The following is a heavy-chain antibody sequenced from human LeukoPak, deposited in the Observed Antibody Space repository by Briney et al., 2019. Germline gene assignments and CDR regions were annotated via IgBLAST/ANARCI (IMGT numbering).Heavy chain of an antibody. CDR3: ARAQVVTAIRGYYYYGMDV. CDR2: IKQDGSEK. J-gene: IGHJ6*02. D-gene: IGHD2-21*02. CDR1: GFTFSSYW. Sequence: GGSLRLSCAASGFTFSSYWMSWVRQAPGKGLEWVANIKQDGSEKYYVDSVKGRFTISRDNAKNSLYLQMNSLRAEDTAVYYCARAQVVTAIRGYYYYGMDVWGQGTTVTVSS. V-gene: IGHV3-7*01.